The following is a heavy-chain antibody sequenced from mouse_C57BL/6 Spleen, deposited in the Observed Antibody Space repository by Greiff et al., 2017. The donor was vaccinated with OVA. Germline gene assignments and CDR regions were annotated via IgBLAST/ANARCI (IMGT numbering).Heavy chain of an antibody. D-gene: IGHD4-1*01. Sequence: VQLQQSGAELVQPGASVKMSCKASGYTFTTYPIEWMKQTHGKSLEWIGNFHPYNDDNKYNEKFKGKATLTIEKSYSPVYLELSRLTSDDSAVYSCARSWGWYFDVWGTGTTVTVSS. J-gene: IGHJ1*03. V-gene: IGHV1-47*01. CDR3: ARSWGWYFDV. CDR1: GYTFTTYP. CDR2: FHPYNDDN.